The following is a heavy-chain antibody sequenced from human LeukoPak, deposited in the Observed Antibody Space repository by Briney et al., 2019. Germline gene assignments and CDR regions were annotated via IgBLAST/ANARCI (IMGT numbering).Heavy chain of an antibody. CDR1: GYTFTSYG. V-gene: IGHV1-69*05. Sequence: GASVKVSCKASGYTFTSYGISWVRQAPGQGLEWMGGIIPIFGTANYAQKFQGRVTITTDESTSTAYMELSSLRSEDTAVYYCARAGYDYVWGSLGYWGQGTLVTVSS. CDR3: ARAGYDYVWGSLGY. CDR2: IIPIFGTA. J-gene: IGHJ4*02. D-gene: IGHD3-16*01.